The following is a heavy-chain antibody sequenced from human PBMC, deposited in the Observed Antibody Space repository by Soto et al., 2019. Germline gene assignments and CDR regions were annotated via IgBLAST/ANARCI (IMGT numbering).Heavy chain of an antibody. D-gene: IGHD5-12*01. CDR1: GFTFDDYA. Sequence: EVQLVESGGGVVQPGRSLRLSCAASGFTFDDYAMHWVPQAPGKGLEWFSGISWNSGSIGYADSVKGRFTISRDNAKNSLYLEVNSLRAEDTALYYCAKQREQVATIFAAYLDYWGQGTLVTVSS. CDR2: ISWNSGSI. CDR3: AKQREQVATIFAAYLDY. J-gene: IGHJ4*02. V-gene: IGHV3-9*01.